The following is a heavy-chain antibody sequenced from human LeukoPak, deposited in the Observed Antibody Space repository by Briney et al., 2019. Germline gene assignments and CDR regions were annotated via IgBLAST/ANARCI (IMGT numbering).Heavy chain of an antibody. CDR3: AREGSYSSGWETIDY. D-gene: IGHD6-19*01. Sequence: GGSLRLSCAASGFTFSSYEMNWVRQAPGKGLEWVSSISSSSSYIYYADSVKGRFTISRDNAKNSLYLQMNSLRAEDTAVYYCAREGSYSSGWETIDYWGQGTLVTVSS. CDR2: ISSSSSYI. CDR1: GFTFSSYE. J-gene: IGHJ4*02. V-gene: IGHV3-21*01.